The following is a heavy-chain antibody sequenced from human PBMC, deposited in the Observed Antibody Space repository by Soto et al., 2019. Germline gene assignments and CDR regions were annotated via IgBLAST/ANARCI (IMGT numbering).Heavy chain of an antibody. V-gene: IGHV1-69*01. CDR3: ARGMEMATLKGDWFDP. Sequence: QVQLVQSGAEVKKPGSSVKVSCKASGGTFSSYAISWVRQAPGQGLEWMGGIIPIFGTANYAQKFQGRVTITADESTSTAYMELSSLRSEDTAVYYCARGMEMATLKGDWFDPWGQGTMVTVSS. J-gene: IGHJ5*02. D-gene: IGHD5-12*01. CDR2: IIPIFGTA. CDR1: GGTFSSYA.